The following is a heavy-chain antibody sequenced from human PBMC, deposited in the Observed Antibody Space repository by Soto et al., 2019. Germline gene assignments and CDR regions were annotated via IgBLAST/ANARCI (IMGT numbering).Heavy chain of an antibody. Sequence: QVQLQESGPGLVKPSETLSLTCSVSGGSISSHYWSWIRQPPGKGLEWIGYIYYSGSTNYNPSLKSRITISVDTSRNKFSLKLSSVTAADTAVYYCARHRITTVRSYGMDVWGQGTTVTVSS. D-gene: IGHD3-10*01. V-gene: IGHV4-59*08. CDR3: ARHRITTVRSYGMDV. CDR2: IYYSGST. CDR1: GGSISSHY. J-gene: IGHJ6*02.